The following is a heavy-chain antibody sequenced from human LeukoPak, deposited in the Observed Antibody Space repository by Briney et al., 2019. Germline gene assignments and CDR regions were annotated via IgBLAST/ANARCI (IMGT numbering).Heavy chain of an antibody. D-gene: IGHD3-10*01. CDR1: GGSFSGYY. CDR3: ARGGNYYSSGTYRIYFDY. V-gene: IGHV4-34*01. Sequence: SETLSLTCALDGGSFSGYYWSWIRQPPGKGLEWIGEITHSGTTNYNPSLKSRITISVDTSKNQFSLNLNSVTAADTAVYYCARGGNYYSSGTYRIYFDYWDQGTLVTVSS. CDR2: ITHSGTT. J-gene: IGHJ4*02.